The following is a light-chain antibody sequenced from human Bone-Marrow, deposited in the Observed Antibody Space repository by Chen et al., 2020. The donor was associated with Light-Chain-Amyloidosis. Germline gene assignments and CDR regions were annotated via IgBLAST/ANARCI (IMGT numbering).Light chain of an antibody. CDR2: HAS. J-gene: IGKJ1*01. CDR3: QEYNKWPGT. Sequence: EIVMTQSPATLSVSPGERATLSCRASQSFSSSLAWYQQRPGLAPRLLIYHASTRATGIPARFSGSGSGTEFTLTISSLQSADFAVYYCQEYNKWPGTFGQGTKVEIK. CDR1: QSFSSS. V-gene: IGKV3-15*01.